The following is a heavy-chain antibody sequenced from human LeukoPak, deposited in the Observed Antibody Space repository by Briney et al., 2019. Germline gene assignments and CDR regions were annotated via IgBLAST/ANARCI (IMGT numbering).Heavy chain of an antibody. CDR3: ARDPSGYHIDAFDI. CDR1: ARSISSYY. J-gene: IGHJ3*02. V-gene: IGHV4-59*01. Sequence: SETLSLTSTVAARSISSYYWSWIRQPPGKGLEWIGYIYYSGSTNYNPSLKSRVTISVDTSKNQFSLKLSSVTAADTAVYYCARDPSGYHIDAFDIWGQGTMVTVSS. D-gene: IGHD3-3*01. CDR2: IYYSGST.